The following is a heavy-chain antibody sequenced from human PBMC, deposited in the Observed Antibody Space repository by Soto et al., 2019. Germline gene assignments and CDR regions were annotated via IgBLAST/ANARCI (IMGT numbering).Heavy chain of an antibody. Sequence: EVQLLESGGGLVQPGGSLRLSCAASGFTFSKYAMSWVRQAPGKGLEWVSGISGRGSSTYYTASVKGRFTISKDKSKNTLYLQINSVRAEDSAVYYCALRYCRSAACPPLNNFYYMDVWGKGTTVTVSS. V-gene: IGHV3-23*01. CDR1: GFTFSKYA. J-gene: IGHJ6*03. CDR3: ALRYCRSAACPPLNNFYYMDV. CDR2: ISGRGSST. D-gene: IGHD2-2*01.